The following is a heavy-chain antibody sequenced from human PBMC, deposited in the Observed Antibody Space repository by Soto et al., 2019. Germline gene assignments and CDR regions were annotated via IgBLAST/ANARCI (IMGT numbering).Heavy chain of an antibody. CDR2: IYYSGST. CDR1: GGSISSGDYY. Sequence: ASETLSLTCTVSGGSISSGDYYWSWFRQPPGKGLEWIGYIYYSGSTYYNPSLKSRLTMSVDASKNHLSLKLSSVTAADTAVYYCARAFDDSSGYYGGLGYWGQGTLVTVSS. V-gene: IGHV4-30-4*01. J-gene: IGHJ4*02. CDR3: ARAFDDSSGYYGGLGY. D-gene: IGHD3-22*01.